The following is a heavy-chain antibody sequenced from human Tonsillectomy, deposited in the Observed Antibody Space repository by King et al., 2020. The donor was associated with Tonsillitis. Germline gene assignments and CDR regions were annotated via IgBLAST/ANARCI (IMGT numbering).Heavy chain of an antibody. V-gene: IGHV1-2*02. D-gene: IGHD2-15*01. Sequence: QLVQSGAEVKKPGASVKVSCKASGYTFTDYYMHWVRQAPGQGLEWMGWINPNSGGTNYAQKFQGRVTMTRDTSISTAYMELSRLRSDDTAVYYCARDPIVVMLAATGSGWFDPWGQGTLVTVSS. CDR3: ARDPIVVMLAATGSGWFDP. CDR2: INPNSGGT. CDR1: GYTFTDYY. J-gene: IGHJ5*02.